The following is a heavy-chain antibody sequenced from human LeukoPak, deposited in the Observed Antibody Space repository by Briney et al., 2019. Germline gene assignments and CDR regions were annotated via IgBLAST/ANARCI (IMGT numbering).Heavy chain of an antibody. D-gene: IGHD3-22*01. CDR3: ARSRDHDSSGYYLAPFDY. CDR2: IYYSGST. Sequence: SETLSLTCSVSGGSIRSYYWSWIRQHPGKGLEWIGYIYYSGSTYYNPSLKSRVTISVDTSKNQFSLKLGSVTAADTAVYYCARSRDHDSSGYYLAPFDYWGQGTLVTVSS. CDR1: GGSIRSYY. J-gene: IGHJ4*02. V-gene: IGHV4-59*06.